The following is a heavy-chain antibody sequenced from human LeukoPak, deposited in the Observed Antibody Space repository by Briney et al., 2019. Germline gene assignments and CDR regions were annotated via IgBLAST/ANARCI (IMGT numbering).Heavy chain of an antibody. CDR1: GFTFEDYA. CDR2: ISWNSGSI. Sequence: GRSLRLSCAASGFTFEDYAMHWVRQAPGKGLEWVSGISWNSGSIGYADSVKGRFTISRDNAKNSLYLQMNSLRAEDMALYYCAKGRYYGSGSTGYFDYWGQGTLVTVSS. V-gene: IGHV3-9*03. D-gene: IGHD3-10*01. J-gene: IGHJ4*02. CDR3: AKGRYYGSGSTGYFDY.